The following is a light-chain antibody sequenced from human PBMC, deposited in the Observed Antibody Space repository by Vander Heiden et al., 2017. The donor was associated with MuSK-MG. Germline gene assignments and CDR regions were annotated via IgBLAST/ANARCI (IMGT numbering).Light chain of an antibody. J-gene: IGKJ1*01. CDR1: QSISSW. CDR3: QQYNRYPGT. CDR2: KAT. V-gene: IGKV1-5*03. Sequence: DIQMTQSPSTLSASVGDRVTITCRASQSISSWLAWYQQKPGKAPKLLIDKATSLESGAPSRFSGSGSGTEFTLTISSLQPDDFATYYCQQYNRYPGTFGQGTKVEIK.